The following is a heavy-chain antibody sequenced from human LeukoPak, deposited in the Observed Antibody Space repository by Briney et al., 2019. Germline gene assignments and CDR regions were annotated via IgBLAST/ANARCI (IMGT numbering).Heavy chain of an antibody. Sequence: GGSLRLSCAASGFTFSSYWMHWVRQAPGKGLVWVSRVKTDGSSTSYAESVRGRFTISRDNAKNTVNLQMNNLGVEDTAVYYCARESGTDLSRQSDAFDIWGQGTMVTVS. CDR2: VKTDGSST. D-gene: IGHD2/OR15-2a*01. CDR1: GFTFSSYW. V-gene: IGHV3-74*01. J-gene: IGHJ3*02. CDR3: ARESGTDLSRQSDAFDI.